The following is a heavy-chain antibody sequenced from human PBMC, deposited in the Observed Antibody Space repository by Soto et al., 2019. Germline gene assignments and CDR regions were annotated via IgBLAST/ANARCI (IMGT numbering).Heavy chain of an antibody. V-gene: IGHV2-5*02. Sequence: QITLKESGPTLVKPTQTLTLTCTFSGFSLSTSGVGVGWIRQPPGKALEWLALIYWDDDKRYSPSLKSRLTISKDTSKNQVVLTMTNMDPVDTATYSCAPRPSYCSPGSCYSGFDYWGQGTLVTVSS. CDR2: IYWDDDK. J-gene: IGHJ4*02. CDR1: GFSLSTSGVG. D-gene: IGHD2-15*01. CDR3: APRPSYCSPGSCYSGFDY.